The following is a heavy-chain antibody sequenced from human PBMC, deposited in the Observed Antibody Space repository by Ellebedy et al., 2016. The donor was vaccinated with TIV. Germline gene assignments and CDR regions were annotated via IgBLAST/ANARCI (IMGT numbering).Heavy chain of an antibody. Sequence: GESLKISCAASGFTFSIYSMHWVRQAPGKGLEWVASLSYDGNIEYYGESVKGRFTISRDTSKKTLYLHMNGLRAEDTAVYYCARDLPECSGGSCYYGWFDPWGQGTLVTVSS. D-gene: IGHD2-15*01. CDR3: ARDLPECSGGSCYYGWFDP. J-gene: IGHJ5*02. CDR1: GFTFSIYS. V-gene: IGHV3-30*03. CDR2: LSYDGNIE.